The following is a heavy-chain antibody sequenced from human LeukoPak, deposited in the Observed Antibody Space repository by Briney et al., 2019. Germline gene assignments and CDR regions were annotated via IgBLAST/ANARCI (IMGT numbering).Heavy chain of an antibody. CDR1: GFTFSSYA. D-gene: IGHD2/OR15-2a*01. J-gene: IGHJ4*02. Sequence: PGRSLRLSCAASGFTFSSYAMHWVRQAPGKGLEWVANIKQDGSEKYYVDSVKGRFTISRDSARNSLYLQMNSLRAEDTAVYYCARAHLWKGFDYWGQGTLVTVPS. V-gene: IGHV3-7*04. CDR3: ARAHLWKGFDY. CDR2: IKQDGSEK.